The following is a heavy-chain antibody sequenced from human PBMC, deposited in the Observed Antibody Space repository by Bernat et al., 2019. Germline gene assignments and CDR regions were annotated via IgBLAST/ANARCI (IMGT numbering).Heavy chain of an antibody. CDR2: VSFAGNHK. D-gene: IGHD2-21*02. CDR1: GFTFSSYG. CDR3: AKVSGDSARGGFDY. J-gene: IGHJ4*02. V-gene: IGHV3-30*18. Sequence: QVQLVESGGGVVQPGRSLSLSCAASGFTFSSYGMHWVRQAPGKGPEWVAVVSFAGNHKYYAESVRGRFIISRDTSQNTLYLQLNSLRPEDTALYYCAKVSGDSARGGFDYWGQGTLVTVYS.